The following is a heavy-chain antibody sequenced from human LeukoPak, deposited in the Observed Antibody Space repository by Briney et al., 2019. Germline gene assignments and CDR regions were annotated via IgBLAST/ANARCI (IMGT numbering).Heavy chain of an antibody. D-gene: IGHD3-3*01. CDR3: ARARAAYYDSWSGYWHYYGMDV. Sequence: ASVKVSCKASGYTFTSYDINWVRQATGQGLEWMGWMNPNSGNTGYAQKFQGRVTMTRNTSISTAYMELSSLRSEDTAVYYCARARAAYYDSWSGYWHYYGMDVWGQGTTVTVSS. CDR1: GYTFTSYD. V-gene: IGHV1-8*01. J-gene: IGHJ6*02. CDR2: MNPNSGNT.